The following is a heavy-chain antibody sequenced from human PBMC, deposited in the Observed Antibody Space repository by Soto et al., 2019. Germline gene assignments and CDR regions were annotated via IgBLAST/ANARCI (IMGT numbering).Heavy chain of an antibody. Sequence: GGSLRLSCAASGFTFSNAWMNWVRQAPGKGLEWVGRIKSKTDGGTTDYAAPVKGRFTISRDDSKNTLYLQMNSLKTEDTAVYYCTTDSGHYYYDSSGYYGMDVWGQGTTVTVSS. CDR1: GFTFSNAW. CDR2: IKSKTDGGTT. CDR3: TTDSGHYYYDSSGYYGMDV. J-gene: IGHJ6*02. V-gene: IGHV3-15*07. D-gene: IGHD3-22*01.